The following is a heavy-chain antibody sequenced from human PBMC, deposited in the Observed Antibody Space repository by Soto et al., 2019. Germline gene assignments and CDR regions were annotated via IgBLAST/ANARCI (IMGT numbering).Heavy chain of an antibody. CDR3: AKDGDSSWDYYYYGMDV. CDR2: ISYDGSSK. CDR1: GFTFSSYG. V-gene: IGHV3-30*18. J-gene: IGHJ6*02. D-gene: IGHD6-13*01. Sequence: QVQLVESGGGVVQPGRSLRLSCAASGFTFSSYGMHWVRQAPGKGLEWVAVISYDGSSKYYADSVKGRFTISRDNSKNTLYLQMNSLRAEDTAVYYCAKDGDSSWDYYYYGMDVWGQGTTVTVSS.